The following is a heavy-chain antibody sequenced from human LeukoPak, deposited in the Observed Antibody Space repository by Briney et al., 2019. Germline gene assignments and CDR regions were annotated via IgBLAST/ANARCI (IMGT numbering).Heavy chain of an antibody. CDR3: AGEKSADYYDSSGYYYVGDY. Sequence: ASVKVSCKASGYTFTGYYMHWVRQAPGQGLEWMGWINPNSGGTNYAQKFQGRVTITADESTSTAYMELSSLRSEDTAVYYCAGEKSADYYDSSGYYYVGDYWGQGTLVTVSS. CDR2: INPNSGGT. J-gene: IGHJ4*02. V-gene: IGHV1-2*02. D-gene: IGHD3-22*01. CDR1: GYTFTGYY.